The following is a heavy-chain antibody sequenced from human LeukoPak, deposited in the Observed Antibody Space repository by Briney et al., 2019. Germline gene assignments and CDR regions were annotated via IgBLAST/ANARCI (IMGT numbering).Heavy chain of an antibody. CDR2: ISSSSSYI. CDR3: VKQSGYRGYDFFDY. Sequence: GGSLRLSCAASGFTFSSYSMNWVRQAPGKGLEWVSSISSSSSYIYYADSVKGRFTISRDNAKNSLYLQMNSLRAEDTAVYYCVKQSGYRGYDFFDYWGQGALVTVSS. D-gene: IGHD5-12*01. CDR1: GFTFSSYS. J-gene: IGHJ4*02. V-gene: IGHV3-21*01.